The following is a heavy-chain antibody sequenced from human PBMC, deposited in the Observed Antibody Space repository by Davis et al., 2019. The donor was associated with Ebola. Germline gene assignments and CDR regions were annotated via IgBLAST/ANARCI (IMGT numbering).Heavy chain of an antibody. CDR1: GFTVSSNY. CDR2: IYSGGST. V-gene: IGHV3-53*04. D-gene: IGHD4-17*01. CDR3: ARWKRPTVDDYYYYGMDV. Sequence: PGGSLRLSCAASGFTVSSNYMSWVRQAPGKGLEWVSVIYSGGSTYYADSVKGRFTISRHNSKNTLYLQMNSLRAEDTAVYYCARWKRPTVDDYYYYGMDVWGQGTTVTVSS. J-gene: IGHJ6*02.